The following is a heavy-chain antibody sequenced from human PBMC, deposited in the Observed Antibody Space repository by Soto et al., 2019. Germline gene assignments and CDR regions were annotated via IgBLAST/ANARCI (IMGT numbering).Heavy chain of an antibody. D-gene: IGHD4-17*01. CDR2: ISYSGST. V-gene: IGHV4-61*01. CDR3: ARSYGDYVFDY. CDR1: GGSVSSDSSGSYY. Sequence: PSETLSLTCTVSGGSVSSDSSGSYYWTWIRQPPGKGLEWIGYISYSGSTNYNPSLKSRVTISVDTFKTQFSLRLSAVRAADTAVYYCARSYGDYVFDYWGQGTLVTVSS. J-gene: IGHJ4*02.